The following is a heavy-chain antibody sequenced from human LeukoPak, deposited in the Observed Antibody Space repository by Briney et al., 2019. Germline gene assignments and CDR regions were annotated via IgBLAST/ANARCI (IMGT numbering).Heavy chain of an antibody. CDR3: ATETNGRHYDY. D-gene: IGHD1-14*01. J-gene: IGHJ4*02. Sequence: GGSLRLSCTASGLTFSTSGFNWVRQAPGKGLEWVASIGPTGSDRYHADSIKGRFTISRDDANNFLYMQMNSLRAEDTAVYYCATETNGRHYDYWGQGTLLTVSS. CDR2: IGPTGSDR. V-gene: IGHV3-21*06. CDR1: GLTFSTSG.